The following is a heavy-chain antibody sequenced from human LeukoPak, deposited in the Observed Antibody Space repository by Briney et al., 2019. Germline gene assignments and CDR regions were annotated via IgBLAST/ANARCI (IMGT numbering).Heavy chain of an antibody. CDR3: ARDALDGYFDY. D-gene: IGHD2-2*03. CDR2: INPSGGST. CDR1: GYTFTSYY. Sequence: ASVKVSCKASGYTFTSYYMHWVRQAPGQGLEWMGIINPSGGSTSYAQKFQGRVTMTRDMSTSTVYMELSSLRSEDTAVYYCARDALDGYFDYWGQGTLGTVSS. J-gene: IGHJ4*02. V-gene: IGHV1-46*01.